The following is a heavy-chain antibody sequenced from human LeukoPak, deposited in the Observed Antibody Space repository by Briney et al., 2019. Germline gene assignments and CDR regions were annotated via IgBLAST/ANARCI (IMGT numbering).Heavy chain of an antibody. CDR3: ARNHYYDSSGYSPPDY. CDR2: INPSGGST. CDR1: GYTFTSYY. Sequence: GASVKVSCKASGYTFTSYYMHWVRQAPGQGLEWMGIINPSGGSTSYAQKFQGRVTMTRDMSTSTVYMELSSLRSEDTAVYYCARNHYYDSSGYSPPDYWGQGTLVTVSS. J-gene: IGHJ4*02. V-gene: IGHV1-46*01. D-gene: IGHD3-22*01.